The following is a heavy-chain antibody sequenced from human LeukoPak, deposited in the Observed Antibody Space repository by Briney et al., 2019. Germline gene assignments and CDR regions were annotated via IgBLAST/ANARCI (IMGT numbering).Heavy chain of an antibody. Sequence: GGSLRLSCAGSGFTFSNYAMGWVRQAPGKGLEWVSAISGSGDRTYYVDSVKGRFTISRDNSKNMLYLQMNSLRAEDTAVYYCAKTLTTVTTDPFDYYYYGMDVWGQGTTVTVSS. CDR1: GFTFSNYA. V-gene: IGHV3-23*01. D-gene: IGHD4-17*01. J-gene: IGHJ6*02. CDR2: ISGSGDRT. CDR3: AKTLTTVTTDPFDYYYYGMDV.